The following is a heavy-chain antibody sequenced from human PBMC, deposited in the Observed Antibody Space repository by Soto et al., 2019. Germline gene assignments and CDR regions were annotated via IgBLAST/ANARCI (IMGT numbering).Heavy chain of an antibody. D-gene: IGHD3-10*01. V-gene: IGHV2-5*01. Sequence: QITLKESGPTLVKPTQTLTLTCTFSGFSLSTSGMGVAWIRQPPEKALEWLAVSYWTDDKRYSPSLKSRLTITKDTSKNQVVLTMTDMDPVDTATYYCAHRKSSYYGSENTYYYGMDVWGQGTTVTVSS. CDR2: SYWTDDK. J-gene: IGHJ6*02. CDR1: GFSLSTSGMG. CDR3: AHRKSSYYGSENTYYYGMDV.